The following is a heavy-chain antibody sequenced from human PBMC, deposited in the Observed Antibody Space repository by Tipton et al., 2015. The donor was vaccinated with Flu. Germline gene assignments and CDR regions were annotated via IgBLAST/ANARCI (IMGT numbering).Heavy chain of an antibody. CDR3: TAEDDGASHY. J-gene: IGHJ4*02. CDR1: GFTFSDYA. D-gene: IGHD1-26*01. Sequence: SLRLSCTGSGFTFSDYAMTWVRQAPGKGLEWVGFIRRRVYGGAPEYATSVEDRFTISRDDSNGVAYLEMNNLKIEDTAVYYCTAEDDGASHYWGQGTLVTVSS. CDR2: IRRRVYGGAP. V-gene: IGHV3-49*04.